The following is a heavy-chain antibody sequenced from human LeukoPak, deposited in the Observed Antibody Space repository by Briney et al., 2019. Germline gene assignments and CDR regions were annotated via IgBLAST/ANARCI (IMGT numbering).Heavy chain of an antibody. D-gene: IGHD6-19*01. V-gene: IGHV3-21*01. CDR3: ARDPNRQWLVTDDY. CDR2: ISSSSSYI. J-gene: IGHJ4*02. CDR1: GFTFSSYS. Sequence: PGGSLRLSCAASGFTFSSYSMNWVRQAPGKGLEWVSSISSSSSYIYYADSVKGRSTISRDNAKNSPYLQMNSLRAEDTAVYYCARDPNRQWLVTDDYWGQGTLVTVSS.